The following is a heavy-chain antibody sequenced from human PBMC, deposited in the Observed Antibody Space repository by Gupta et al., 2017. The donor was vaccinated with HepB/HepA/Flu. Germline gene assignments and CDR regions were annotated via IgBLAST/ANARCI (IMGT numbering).Heavy chain of an antibody. V-gene: IGHV1-46*02. CDR3: ARGGHDYGGNSGDLFDY. D-gene: IGHD4-23*01. Sequence: QVQLVQSGAEVKKPGASIRVSCKASGYTLNDYYLHWLRQAPGQGLEWMGVINPSGDSARYSRNFQVRVTMTTDTSTSTVYVDLSRLTSDDTAIYYCARGGHDYGGNSGDLFDYWGQGTLVTVSS. J-gene: IGHJ4*02. CDR1: GYTLNDYY. CDR2: INPSGDSA.